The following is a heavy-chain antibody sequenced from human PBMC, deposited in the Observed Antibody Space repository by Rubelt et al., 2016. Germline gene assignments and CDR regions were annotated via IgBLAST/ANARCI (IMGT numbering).Heavy chain of an antibody. CDR3: ASNTKDSNWHGMNA. V-gene: IGHV4-34*01. J-gene: IGHJ6*02. CDR2: ISHRGST. Sequence: QVQLQQWGAGLLKPSETLSLTCAVYGESFSGHFWSWIRQPPGKGLEWIGEISHRGSTSYNPSLKSRVTFSVDSSKNQFSLNVNSVTAADTAVYYCASNTKDSNWHGMNAWGQGTTVIVSS. D-gene: IGHD1-1*01. CDR1: GESFSGHF.